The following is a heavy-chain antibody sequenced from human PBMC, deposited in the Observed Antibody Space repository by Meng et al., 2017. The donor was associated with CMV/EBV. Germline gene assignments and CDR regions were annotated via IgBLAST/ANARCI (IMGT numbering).Heavy chain of an antibody. V-gene: IGHV3-30*04. CDR1: SGFTLSGYT. D-gene: IGHD4-23*01. J-gene: IGHJ6*02. CDR3: ARDVTTLGYSGMDV. CDR2: ISYDGSTE. Sequence: GGSLRLSWVASSGFTLSGYTMHWVRRAPGKGLEWVALISYDGSTEYYANSVRGRFRISRDNSKNTLYVHMNSLRPEDTGIYYCARDVTTLGYSGMDVWGQGTTVTVSS.